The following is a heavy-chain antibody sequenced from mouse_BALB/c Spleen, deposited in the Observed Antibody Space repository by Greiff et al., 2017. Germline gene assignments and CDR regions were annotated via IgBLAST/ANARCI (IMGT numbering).Heavy chain of an antibody. CDR1: GFTFTDYD. Sequence: DVHLVESGGGLVQPGGSLRISCATSGFTFTDYDMSWVRQPPGKALEWLGFIRNKANGYTTEYSASVKGRFTISRDNSQSILYLQMNTLRAEDSATYYCARDIVDWGQGTTLTVSS. CDR2: IRNKANGYTT. J-gene: IGHJ2*01. CDR3: ARDIVD. V-gene: IGHV7-3*02. D-gene: IGHD1-3*01.